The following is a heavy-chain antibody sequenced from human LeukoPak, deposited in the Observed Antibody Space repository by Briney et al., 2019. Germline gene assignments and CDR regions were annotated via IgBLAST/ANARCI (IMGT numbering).Heavy chain of an antibody. CDR3: ARGLTGTQLDFFDY. J-gene: IGHJ4*02. D-gene: IGHD1-20*01. CDR2: IYNSGST. Sequence: SETLSLTCNVSGGSMGSYYWSWIRQPPGKGLEWIGYIYNSGSTNYNSALKGRVTISVDTSKSQFSLKLTSVTAADTAVYYCARGLTGTQLDFFDYWGQGTLVTVSS. V-gene: IGHV4-59*01. CDR1: GGSMGSYY.